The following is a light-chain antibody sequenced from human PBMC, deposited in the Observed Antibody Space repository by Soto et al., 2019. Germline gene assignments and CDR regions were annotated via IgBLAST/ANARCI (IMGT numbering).Light chain of an antibody. Sequence: DIVMTQSPDSLAVSLGERATINCKSSQSVLYSSNNKNYLAWYQQKPGQPPKLLIYWASTRESGVPDRFSGSGSGTDFPLTTSTLQVEDVAFYNGQQYNGTPPPFGGGTKVEIK. CDR3: QQYNGTPPP. J-gene: IGKJ4*01. CDR2: WAS. CDR1: QSVLYSSNNKNY. V-gene: IGKV4-1*01.